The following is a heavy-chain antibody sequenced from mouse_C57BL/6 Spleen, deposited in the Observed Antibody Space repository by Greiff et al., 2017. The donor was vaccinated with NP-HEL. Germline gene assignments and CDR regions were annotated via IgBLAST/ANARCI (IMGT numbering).Heavy chain of an antibody. J-gene: IGHJ3*01. D-gene: IGHD3-2*02. V-gene: IGHV1-82*01. CDR1: GYAFSSSW. CDR2: IYPGDGDT. Sequence: QVQLQQSGPELVKPGASVKISCKASGYAFSSSWMNWVKQRPGKGLEWIGRIYPGDGDTNYNGKFKGKATLTADTSSSTAYMQLRSLTSEASAFYFFASSKTAHATGFAYWGQGTLVTVSA. CDR3: ASSKTAHATGFAY.